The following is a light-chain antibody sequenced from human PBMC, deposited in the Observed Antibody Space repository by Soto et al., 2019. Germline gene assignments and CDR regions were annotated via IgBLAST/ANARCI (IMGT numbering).Light chain of an antibody. CDR1: QSVSSN. CDR3: QQYNNWPRT. V-gene: IGKV3-15*01. Sequence: EILVAQSPATPSFSVREIATPSRGASQSVSSNLAWYQQKPGQAPRLLIYGASTRATGIPARFSGSGSGTEFTLTISSLQSEDFAVYYCQQYNNWPRTFGQGTKVDI. CDR2: GAS. J-gene: IGKJ1*01.